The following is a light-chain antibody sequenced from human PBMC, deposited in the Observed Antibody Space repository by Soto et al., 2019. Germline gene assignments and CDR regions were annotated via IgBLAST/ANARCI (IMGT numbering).Light chain of an antibody. Sequence: EIMMTQSPANVSVFPGERATLSCRASQSIDSDLAWYQQKPGHVPRLLIYGASTRATGVPARFSGSGSGTEFTLSIISLQSDDFAFYYCQKYSHWRTFGPGTKVEIK. J-gene: IGKJ1*01. CDR3: QKYSHWRT. CDR1: QSIDSD. V-gene: IGKV3-15*01. CDR2: GAS.